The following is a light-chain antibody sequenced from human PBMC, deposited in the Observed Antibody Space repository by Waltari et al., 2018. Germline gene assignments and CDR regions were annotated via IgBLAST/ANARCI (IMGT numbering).Light chain of an antibody. CDR3: QSYDSSLSGSYV. Sequence: QSVLPQPPSVSGAPGQRVTISCTGSSSNIGAGYDVHWYQQLPGPAPKLLIYGNSNRPAGVPDRFSGSKSGTSASLAITGLQAEDEADYYCQSYDSSLSGSYVFGTGTKVTVL. V-gene: IGLV1-40*01. J-gene: IGLJ1*01. CDR2: GNS. CDR1: SSNIGAGYD.